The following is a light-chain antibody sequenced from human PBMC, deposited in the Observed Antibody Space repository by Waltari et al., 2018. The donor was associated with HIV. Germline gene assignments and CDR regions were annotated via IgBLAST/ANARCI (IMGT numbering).Light chain of an antibody. CDR2: DVS. V-gene: IGKV3-15*01. CDR3: QQYKQLPPYI. CDR1: QSINTA. Sequence: IVMTQSPATLSVSPGVRATLSCRASQSINTALAWYQQKPGQAPRLLIYDVSTRATGVPTRFSGGGSGTEFTLTISSLQSEDFGVYYCQQYKQLPPYIFGQGTKLEI. J-gene: IGKJ2*01.